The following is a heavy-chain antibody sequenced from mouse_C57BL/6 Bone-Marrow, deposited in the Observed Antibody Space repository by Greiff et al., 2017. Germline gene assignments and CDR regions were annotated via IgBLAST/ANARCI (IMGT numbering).Heavy chain of an antibody. CDR3: AATVVAPYCYAMDY. D-gene: IGHD1-1*01. Sequence: VQLQQPGAELVKPGASVKLSCKASGYTFTSYWMHWVKQRPGQGLEWIGMIHPNSGSTKYNEKFQSKATMTVDKSSSTAYMQLSSLTSEDSAVYYCAATVVAPYCYAMDYWGQGTSVTVSS. J-gene: IGHJ4*01. CDR2: IHPNSGST. CDR1: GYTFTSYW. V-gene: IGHV1-64*01.